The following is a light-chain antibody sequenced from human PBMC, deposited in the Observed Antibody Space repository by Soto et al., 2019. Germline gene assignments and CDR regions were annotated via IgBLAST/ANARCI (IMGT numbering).Light chain of an antibody. J-gene: IGKJ5*01. Sequence: EVVLTQSTATLSLSPGERANLSCVATHFIDSCLAWYRQIPGQAPRLLIYDASNRATGIPDRFSGGGSGTDFTLTITRLEPEDFAVYYCQQRSNWPSITFGQGTRLEI. CDR2: DAS. CDR3: QQRSNWPSIT. V-gene: IGKV3-11*01. CDR1: HFIDSC.